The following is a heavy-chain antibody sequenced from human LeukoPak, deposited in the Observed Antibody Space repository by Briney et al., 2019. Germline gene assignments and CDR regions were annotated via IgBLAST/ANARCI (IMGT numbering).Heavy chain of an antibody. J-gene: IGHJ4*02. Sequence: ASVKVSCKASGYTFTSNGISWVRQAPGQGLEWMGWISAYNGNTNYAQKFQGRVTMTTDTSTSTAYMELRSLTSDDTAVYYCARVGSYYQSQHWGQGTLVTVSS. CDR1: GYTFTSNG. D-gene: IGHD3-10*01. V-gene: IGHV1-18*01. CDR2: ISAYNGNT. CDR3: ARVGSYYQSQH.